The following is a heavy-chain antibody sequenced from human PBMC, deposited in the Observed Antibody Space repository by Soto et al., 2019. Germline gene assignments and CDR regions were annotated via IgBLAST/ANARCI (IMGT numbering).Heavy chain of an antibody. Sequence: GGSLRLSCAASGFTFSSYAMSWVRQAPGKGLEWVSAISGSGGSTYYADSVKGRFTISRDNSKNTLYLQMNSLRAEDTAVYYCAKDSGRYFDWLLFDYWGQGTLVTVSS. CDR2: ISGSGGST. CDR1: GFTFSSYA. V-gene: IGHV3-23*01. D-gene: IGHD3-9*01. J-gene: IGHJ4*02. CDR3: AKDSGRYFDWLLFDY.